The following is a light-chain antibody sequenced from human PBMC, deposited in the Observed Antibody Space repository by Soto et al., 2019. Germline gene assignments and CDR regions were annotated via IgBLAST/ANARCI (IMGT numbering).Light chain of an antibody. CDR3: SSYTSSSLYF. CDR2: DVS. CDR1: SSDVGGYDY. Sequence: QSALTQPASVSGSPGQSITISCTGTSSDVGGYDYVSWYQHHPGKAPKLMIYDVSNRPSGVSNRFSGSKSGNTASLTISGVQAEDEADYYCSSYTSSSLYFFGTGTKVTVL. J-gene: IGLJ1*01. V-gene: IGLV2-14*03.